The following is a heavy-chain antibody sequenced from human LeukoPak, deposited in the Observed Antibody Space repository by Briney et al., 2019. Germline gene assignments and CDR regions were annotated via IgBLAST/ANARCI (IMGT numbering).Heavy chain of an antibody. CDR2: ISSSGNTI. CDR3: ARDIRHYHILTGYYTAVYFYY. CDR1: GFTFSSYS. D-gene: IGHD3-9*01. Sequence: GGSLRLSCAASGFTFSSYSMNWVRQAPGKGLEWVSYISSSGNTIYYPDSVKSHFTSCRDNDTNSLYLQMSNLSDYDTAVYYCARDIRHYHILTGYYTAVYFYYWGEGTLVTVSS. J-gene: IGHJ4*02. V-gene: IGHV3-48*02.